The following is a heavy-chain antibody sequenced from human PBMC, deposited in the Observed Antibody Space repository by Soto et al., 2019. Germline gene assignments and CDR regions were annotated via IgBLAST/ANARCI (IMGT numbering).Heavy chain of an antibody. CDR2: IYYSGST. D-gene: IGHD1-26*01. J-gene: IGHJ6*02. Sequence: SETLSLTCTVSGGSVSSGSYYWSWIRQPPGKGLEWIGYIYYSGSTNYNPSLKSRVTISVDTSKNQFSLKLSSVTAADTAVYYCARESGVYERISPAYMDVWGQGTTVTVSS. CDR3: ARESGVYERISPAYMDV. V-gene: IGHV4-61*01. CDR1: GGSVSSGSYY.